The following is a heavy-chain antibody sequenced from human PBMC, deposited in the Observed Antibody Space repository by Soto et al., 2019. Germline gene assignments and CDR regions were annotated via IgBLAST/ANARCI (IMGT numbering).Heavy chain of an antibody. Sequence: PGGSLRLSCAASGFTFSSYGMHWVRQAPGKGLEWVAVISYDGSNKYYADSVKGRFTISRDNSKNTLYLQMNSLRAEDTTVYYCLKELRELGYYSASRSQGTPDRVSS. D-gene: IGHD1-26*01. CDR1: GFTFSSYG. V-gene: IGHV3-30*18. J-gene: IGHJ4*02. CDR3: LKELRELGYYSAS. CDR2: ISYDGSNK.